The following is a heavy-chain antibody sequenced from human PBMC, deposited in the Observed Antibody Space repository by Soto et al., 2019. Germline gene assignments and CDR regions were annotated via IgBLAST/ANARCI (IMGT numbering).Heavy chain of an antibody. D-gene: IGHD2-21*02. Sequence: QVQLVQSGAEVKKPGSSVKVSCKASGGTFSSYAISWVRQAPGQGLEWMGGIIPIFGTANYAQKFQGRGTITADESTSTAYMELSSLRSEDTAVYYCARDEGRAYCGGDCYYWFDPWGQGTLVTVSS. V-gene: IGHV1-69*01. J-gene: IGHJ5*02. CDR3: ARDEGRAYCGGDCYYWFDP. CDR1: GGTFSSYA. CDR2: IIPIFGTA.